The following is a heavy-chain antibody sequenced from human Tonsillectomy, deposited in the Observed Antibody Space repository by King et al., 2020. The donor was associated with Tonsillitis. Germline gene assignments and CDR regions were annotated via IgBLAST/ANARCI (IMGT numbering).Heavy chain of an antibody. J-gene: IGHJ4*02. V-gene: IGHV3-30*04. CDR2: ISYDGSNK. CDR1: GFTFSSYA. D-gene: IGHD2-2*01. CDR3: ASDPEYCSSTSCYTWFDY. Sequence: QLVQSGGGVVQPGRSLRLSCAASGFTFSSYAMHWVRQAPGKGLEWVAVISYDGSNKYYADSVKGRFTISRDNSKNTLYLQMNSLRDEETAVYYCASDPEYCSSTSCYTWFDYWGQGTLVTVSS.